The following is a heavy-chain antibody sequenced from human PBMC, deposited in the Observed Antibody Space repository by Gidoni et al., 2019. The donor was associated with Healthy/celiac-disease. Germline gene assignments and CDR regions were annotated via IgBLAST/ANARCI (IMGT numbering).Heavy chain of an antibody. CDR2: INHSGST. Sequence: VPLQQWGAGLLKPSETLSLTCAVYGGSFSGYYWSWIRQPPGKGLEWIGEINHSGSTNYTPSLKSRVTISVDTSKNQFSLKLSSVTAADTVVYYCARAVHGYCSSTSCSYYYYYGMDVWGQGTTVTVSS. D-gene: IGHD2-2*01. J-gene: IGHJ6*02. V-gene: IGHV4-34*01. CDR3: ARAVHGYCSSTSCSYYYYYGMDV. CDR1: GGSFSGYY.